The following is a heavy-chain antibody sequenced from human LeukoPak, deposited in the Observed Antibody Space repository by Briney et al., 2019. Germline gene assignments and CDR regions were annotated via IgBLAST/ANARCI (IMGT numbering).Heavy chain of an antibody. D-gene: IGHD6-13*01. Sequence: GGSLRLSCAASGFTLSSHWMGWIRQAPGKGLERVANIRQDGGETYYVDSVKGRFTISRDNAKNSLYLQMNSLRVEETAMYYCARWRQSSTWYWLDPWGQGTLVTVSP. V-gene: IGHV3-7*01. CDR3: ARWRQSSTWYWLDP. CDR2: IRQDGGET. J-gene: IGHJ5*02. CDR1: GFTLSSHW.